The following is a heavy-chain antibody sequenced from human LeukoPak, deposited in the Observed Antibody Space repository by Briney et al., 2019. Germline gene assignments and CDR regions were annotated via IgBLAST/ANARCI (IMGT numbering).Heavy chain of an antibody. CDR2: IYTSGST. V-gene: IGHV4-4*07. Sequence: SETLSLTCTVSGGSISSYYWSWIRQPAGKGLEWIGRIYTSGSTNYNPSLKSRVTMSVDTSKNQFSLKLSSVTAADTAVYYCAREGITVRGVIMFDYWGQGTLVTVSS. CDR1: GGSISSYY. J-gene: IGHJ4*02. CDR3: AREGITVRGVIMFDY. D-gene: IGHD3-10*01.